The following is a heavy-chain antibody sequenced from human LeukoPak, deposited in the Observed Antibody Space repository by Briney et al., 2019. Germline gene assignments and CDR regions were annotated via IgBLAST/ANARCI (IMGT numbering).Heavy chain of an antibody. CDR3: AKDPRWVAAAGRGFDY. V-gene: IGHV3-23*01. CDR1: GFTFSSYA. D-gene: IGHD6-13*01. CDR2: ISGSGGST. J-gene: IGHJ4*02. Sequence: PGGSLRLSCAASGFTFSSYAMSWVRQAPGKGLEWVSAISGSGGSTYYADSVKGRFTISRDNSKNTLYLQMNSLRAEDTAVYYCAKDPRWVAAAGRGFDYWGQGTLVTVSS.